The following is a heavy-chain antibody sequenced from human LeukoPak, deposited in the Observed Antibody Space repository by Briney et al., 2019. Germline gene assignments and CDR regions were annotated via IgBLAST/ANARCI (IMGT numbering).Heavy chain of an antibody. CDR2: INHSGST. CDR3: ARRPSPGAFDI. D-gene: IGHD3-10*01. J-gene: IGHJ3*02. V-gene: IGHV4-34*01. Sequence: SETLSLTCAVYGGSFSGYYWSWIRQPPGKGLEWIGEINHSGSTNYNPSLKSRVTISVDTSKNQLSLKLSSVTAADTAVYYCARRPSPGAFDIWGQGTMVTVSS. CDR1: GGSFSGYY.